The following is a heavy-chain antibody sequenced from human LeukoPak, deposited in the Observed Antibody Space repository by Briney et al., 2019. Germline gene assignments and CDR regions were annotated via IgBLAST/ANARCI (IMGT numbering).Heavy chain of an antibody. CDR2: IIPIFGTA. Sequence: SVKVSCKASGYTCTSYGISWVRQAPGQGLEWMGGIIPIFGTANYAQKFQGRVTITADESTSTAYMELSSLRSEDTAVYYCAREPSYYYDSSGYNYFDYWGQGTLVTVSS. D-gene: IGHD3-22*01. J-gene: IGHJ4*02. CDR3: AREPSYYYDSSGYNYFDY. CDR1: GYTCTSYG. V-gene: IGHV1-69*13.